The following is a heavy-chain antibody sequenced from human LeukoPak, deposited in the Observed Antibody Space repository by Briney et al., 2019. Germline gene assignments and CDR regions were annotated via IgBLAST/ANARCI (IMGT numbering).Heavy chain of an antibody. V-gene: IGHV3-7*01. Sequence: GGSLRLSCAASGFTFSSYWMTWVRQAPGKGLEWVANIKEDGSEKYYLDSVKGRFTISRDNAKNLLSLQMDSLRAEDTAVYYCARNYFDYWGQGTLVTVSS. CDR3: ARNYFDY. J-gene: IGHJ4*02. CDR2: IKEDGSEK. CDR1: GFTFSSYW.